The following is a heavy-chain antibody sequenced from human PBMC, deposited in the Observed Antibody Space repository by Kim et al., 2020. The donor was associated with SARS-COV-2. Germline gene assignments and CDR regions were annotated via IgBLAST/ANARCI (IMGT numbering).Heavy chain of an antibody. CDR3: TTASVGATSDY. V-gene: IGHV3-15*01. J-gene: IGHJ4*02. Sequence: TDYAEPVKGRLTISRDDSKNTLYLQMNSLKTEDTAVYYCTTASVGATSDYWGQGTLVTVSA. CDR2: T. D-gene: IGHD1-26*01.